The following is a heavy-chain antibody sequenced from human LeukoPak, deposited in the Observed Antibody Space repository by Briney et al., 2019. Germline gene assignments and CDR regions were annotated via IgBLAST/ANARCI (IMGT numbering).Heavy chain of an antibody. V-gene: IGHV1-8*01. Sequence: XAXGQRPEXMGWMSPNSGDTGYAQKFQDRVTMTRNTSISTAYMELSSLRSDDTAVYYCARGPPNWGYDYWGPGTLVTVSS. CDR3: ARGPPNWGYDY. CDR2: MSPNSGDT. J-gene: IGHJ4*02. D-gene: IGHD7-27*01.